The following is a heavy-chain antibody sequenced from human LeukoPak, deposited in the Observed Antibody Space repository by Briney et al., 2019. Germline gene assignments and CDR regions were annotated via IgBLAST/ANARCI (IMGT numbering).Heavy chain of an antibody. Sequence: SETLSLTCTVSGGSISTTSYYWGWIRQPPGRDLEWIGSIYSSGNTYYNPSLESRVTISVDTSKNQLSLKLTSATAADTSVYYCAKHSGLRSPFDPWGQGTLVTVSS. D-gene: IGHD3-3*01. CDR1: GGSISTTSYY. CDR3: AKHSGLRSPFDP. J-gene: IGHJ5*02. V-gene: IGHV4-39*01. CDR2: IYSSGNT.